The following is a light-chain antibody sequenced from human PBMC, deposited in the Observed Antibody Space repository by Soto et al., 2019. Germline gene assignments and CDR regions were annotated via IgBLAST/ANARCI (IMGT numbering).Light chain of an antibody. Sequence: DIQMTQSPSTLSASVGDRVTITCRASQSISSWLAWYQQKPGKAPKLLIYAASSLQSGVPSRFSGSGSGTDFTITISSLQPEDVATYYCQKYNSAPLTFGGGTKVDIK. CDR2: AAS. CDR1: QSISSW. CDR3: QKYNSAPLT. V-gene: IGKV1-27*01. J-gene: IGKJ4*01.